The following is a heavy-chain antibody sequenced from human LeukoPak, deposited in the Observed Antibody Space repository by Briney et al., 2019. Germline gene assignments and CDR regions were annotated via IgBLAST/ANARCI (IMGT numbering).Heavy chain of an antibody. CDR1: GYTFTSYG. J-gene: IGHJ4*02. Sequence: GASVKVSCKASGYTFTSYGISWVRQAPGQGLEWTGWISAYNGNTNYAQKLQGRVTMTTDTSTSTAYMELRSLRSDDTAVYYCARVPSPYSSGWYEVFDYWGQGTLVTVSS. CDR3: ARVPSPYSSGWYEVFDY. V-gene: IGHV1-18*01. CDR2: ISAYNGNT. D-gene: IGHD6-19*01.